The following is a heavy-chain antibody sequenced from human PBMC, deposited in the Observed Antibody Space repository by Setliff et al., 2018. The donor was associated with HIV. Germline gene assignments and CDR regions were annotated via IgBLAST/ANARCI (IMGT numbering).Heavy chain of an antibody. CDR1: GGSISSYY. Sequence: SETLSLTCTVSGGSISSYYWTWIRQPPGRGLEWIGYIFYSGTTKFNPSLKSRAAISVDSSNNQFSLKMTSVTAADTAVYFCARFNALLGSSTYYDYWGPGLLVTVSS. J-gene: IGHJ4*02. V-gene: IGHV4-59*01. D-gene: IGHD3-22*01. CDR3: ARFNALLGSSTYYDY. CDR2: IFYSGTT.